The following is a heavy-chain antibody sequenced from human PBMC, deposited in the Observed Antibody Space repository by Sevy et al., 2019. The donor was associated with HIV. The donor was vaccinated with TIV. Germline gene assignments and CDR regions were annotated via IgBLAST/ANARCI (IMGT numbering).Heavy chain of an antibody. Sequence: GGSLRLSCAASGFTFSGYAMSWVRQAPGKGLEWVSLITGSGSKTYYADSVNGRFTISRDNSKNTVNLQMNSLRVEDTAIYYCAKETWGLFDPWGQGILVTVSS. CDR1: GFTFSGYA. J-gene: IGHJ5*02. CDR3: AKETWGLFDP. D-gene: IGHD7-27*01. V-gene: IGHV3-23*01. CDR2: ITGSGSKT.